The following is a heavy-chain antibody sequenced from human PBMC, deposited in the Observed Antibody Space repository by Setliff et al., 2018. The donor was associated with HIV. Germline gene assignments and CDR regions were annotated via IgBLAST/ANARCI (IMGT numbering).Heavy chain of an antibody. J-gene: IGHJ3*02. CDR1: GVSISNDY. Sequence: KPSETLSLTCNVSGVSISNDYWSWNRQPPGKGLEYIGYIYSNGGTNYNPSLKSRVTISVDTSKNQFSLKLSSVTAADTAVYYCASGFTVDIWGQGTMVTVSS. CDR2: IYSNGGT. CDR3: ASGFTVDI. D-gene: IGHD2-8*02. V-gene: IGHV4-59*12.